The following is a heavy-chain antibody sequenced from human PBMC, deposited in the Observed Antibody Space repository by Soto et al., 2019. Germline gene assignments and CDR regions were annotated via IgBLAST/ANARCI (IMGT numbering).Heavy chain of an antibody. CDR3: AKDHYYDSSGYFHYYYYGMDV. J-gene: IGHJ6*02. V-gene: IGHV3-23*01. D-gene: IGHD3-22*01. CDR1: GFTFSSYA. CDR2: ISGSGGST. Sequence: PGGSLRLSCAASGFTFSSYAMSWVRQAPGKGLEWVSAISGSGGSTYYADSVKGRFTISRDNSKNTLYLQMNSLRAEDTAVYYSAKDHYYDSSGYFHYYYYGMDVWGQGTTVTVSS.